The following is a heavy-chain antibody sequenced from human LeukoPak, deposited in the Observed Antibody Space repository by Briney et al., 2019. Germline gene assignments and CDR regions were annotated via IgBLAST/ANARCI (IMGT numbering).Heavy chain of an antibody. CDR1: GFTFSSYS. CDR2: ISSSSSYI. Sequence: GGSLRLSCAASGFTFSSYSMNWVRQAPGKGLEWVSSISSSSSYIYYADSVKGRFTISRDNAKNSLYLQMNSLRAEDTAVYYCAKNGIVVVPAYNWFDPWGQGTLVTVSS. J-gene: IGHJ5*02. CDR3: AKNGIVVVPAYNWFDP. D-gene: IGHD2-2*01. V-gene: IGHV3-21*04.